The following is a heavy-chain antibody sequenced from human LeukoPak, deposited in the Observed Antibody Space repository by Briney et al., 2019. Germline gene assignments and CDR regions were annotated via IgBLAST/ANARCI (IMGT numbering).Heavy chain of an antibody. D-gene: IGHD1-26*01. CDR2: INGDSSTA. J-gene: IGHJ4*02. CDR3: VRLKGGY. CDR1: GFTFSNYW. Sequence: PGGSLRLSCAASGFTFSNYWMHWVRHAPGKGLVWVSRINGDSSTAAHADSVKGRFTISRDNAKNTAYLQINSLRAEDTAVYYCVRLKGGYWGQGTLVTVSS. V-gene: IGHV3-74*01.